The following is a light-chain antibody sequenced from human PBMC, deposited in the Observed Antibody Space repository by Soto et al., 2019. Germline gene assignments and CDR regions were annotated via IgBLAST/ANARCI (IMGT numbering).Light chain of an antibody. CDR3: QSYDSSLRGVV. CDR2: GNS. CDR1: SSNIGAGYD. Sequence: QSVLTQPPSVSGAPVQRVTISCTGSSSNIGAGYDIHWYQQLPGTAPKLLIYGNSNRPSGVPDRFSGSKSGTSASLAITGLQAEYEADYYCQSYDSSLRGVVFGGGTKVTVL. V-gene: IGLV1-40*01. J-gene: IGLJ2*01.